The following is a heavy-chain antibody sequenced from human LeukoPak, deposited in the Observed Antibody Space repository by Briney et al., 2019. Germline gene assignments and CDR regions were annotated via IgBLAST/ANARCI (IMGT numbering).Heavy chain of an antibody. CDR3: ASRSIAVAGTEGNFDY. CDR2: INHSGST. Sequence: SETLSLICAVYGGSFSGYYWSWIRQPPGKGLEWIGEINHSGSTNYNPSLKSRVTISVDTSKNQFSLKLSSVTAADTAVYYCASRSIAVAGTEGNFDYWGQGTLVTVSS. CDR1: GGSFSGYY. D-gene: IGHD6-19*01. V-gene: IGHV4-34*01. J-gene: IGHJ4*02.